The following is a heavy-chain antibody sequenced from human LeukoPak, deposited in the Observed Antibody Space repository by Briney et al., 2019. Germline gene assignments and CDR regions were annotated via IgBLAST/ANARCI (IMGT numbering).Heavy chain of an antibody. Sequence: PGGSLRLSCAASGFTFSSYAMSWVRQAPGKGLEWVSAISGSGGGTYNADSVKGRFTISRDNSKNTLYLQMNSLRAGDTAVYYCAKDSSGYGDVDYWGQGTLVTVSS. D-gene: IGHD4-17*01. CDR1: GFTFSSYA. CDR2: ISGSGGGT. CDR3: AKDSSGYGDVDY. J-gene: IGHJ4*02. V-gene: IGHV3-23*01.